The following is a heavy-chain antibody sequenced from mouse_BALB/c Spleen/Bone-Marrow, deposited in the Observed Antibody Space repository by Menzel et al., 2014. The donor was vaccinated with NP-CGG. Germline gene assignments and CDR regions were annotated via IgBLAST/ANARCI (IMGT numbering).Heavy chain of an antibody. D-gene: IGHD2-4*01. J-gene: IGHJ2*01. V-gene: IGHV7-3*02. CDR2: IRNKANGYTT. CDR3: ARGYYDDY. CDR1: GFTFTDYF. Sequence: EVQGVESGGGLVQPGGSLRLSCATSGFTFTDYFVTWVRQPPGKALEWLGFIRNKANGYTTEYSASVKGRFTISRNNSQSILYLQLNTLRAEDSATYYCARGYYDDYWGQGTTITVSS.